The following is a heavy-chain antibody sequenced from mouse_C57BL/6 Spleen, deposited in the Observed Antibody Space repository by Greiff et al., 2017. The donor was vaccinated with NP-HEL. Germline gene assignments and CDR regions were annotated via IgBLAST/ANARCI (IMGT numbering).Heavy chain of an antibody. CDR2: ISSGGSYT. Sequence: EVNVVESGGDLVKPGGSLKLSCAASGFTFSSYGMSWVRQTPDKRLEWVATISSGGSYTYYPDSVKGRFTISRDNAKNTLYLQMSSLKSEDTAMYYCARQGVLSWFAYWGQGTLVTVSA. J-gene: IGHJ3*01. CDR1: GFTFSSYG. V-gene: IGHV5-6*01. CDR3: ARQGVLSWFAY.